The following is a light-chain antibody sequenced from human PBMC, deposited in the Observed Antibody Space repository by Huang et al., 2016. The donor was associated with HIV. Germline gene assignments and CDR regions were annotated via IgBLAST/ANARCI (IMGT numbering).Light chain of an antibody. CDR3: QQYSNWPPWT. V-gene: IGKV3-15*01. CDR1: QSVRSS. Sequence: IVMTQSPATLSVSPGERATLSCTASQSVRSSLAWYQQIPGQAPRLLIYGASTRATGIPARFSGSGSGTEFTLTITSLQSEDFAVYYCQQYSNWPPWTFGQGTKVEVK. CDR2: GAS. J-gene: IGKJ1*01.